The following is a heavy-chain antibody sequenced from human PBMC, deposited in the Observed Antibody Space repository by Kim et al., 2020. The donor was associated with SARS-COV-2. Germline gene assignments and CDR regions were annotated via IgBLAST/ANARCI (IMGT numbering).Heavy chain of an antibody. J-gene: IGHJ6*02. CDR3: AQGRSGSSLYYYYGLDV. CDR1: GFTFSSYA. Sequence: GGSLRLSCAASGFTFSSYAMSWVRQAPGKGLEWVSAISGSGGSTYYADSVKGRFTIPIDNSKNTLYLQMNSLRAEDTAVDYCAQGRSGSSLYYYYGLDVWGQGGTVT. D-gene: IGHD3-10*01. CDR2: ISGSGGST. V-gene: IGHV3-23*01.